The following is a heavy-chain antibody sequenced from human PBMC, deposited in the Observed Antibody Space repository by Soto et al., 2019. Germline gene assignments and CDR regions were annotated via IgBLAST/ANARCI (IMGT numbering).Heavy chain of an antibody. D-gene: IGHD2-2*01. V-gene: IGHV4-4*07. CDR1: GGSIRGYY. CDR3: VRASMPKAHFDS. CDR2: MHTSGIT. J-gene: IGHJ4*02. Sequence: QLQLQESGPGLVKPSETLSLTCTVSGGSIRGYYWSWIRQSAGMRLEWIGRMHTSGITNYNPSPKSRVTISVDMSKYQISLKLTSVTAADTALYYCVRASMPKAHFDSWGQGTLVTVSS.